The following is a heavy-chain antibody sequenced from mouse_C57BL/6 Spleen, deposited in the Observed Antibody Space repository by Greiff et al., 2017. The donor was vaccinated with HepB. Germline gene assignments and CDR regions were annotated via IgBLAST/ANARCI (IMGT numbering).Heavy chain of an antibody. J-gene: IGHJ2*01. Sequence: VQLQQSGTVLARPGASVKMSCKTSGYTFTSYWMHWVKQRPGQGLEWIGAIYPGNSDTSYNQKFKGKAKLTAVTSASTAYMELSSLTNEDSAVYYCTRSIITTVVRDYFDYWGQGTTLTVSS. CDR2: IYPGNSDT. V-gene: IGHV1-5*01. D-gene: IGHD1-1*01. CDR3: TRSIITTVVRDYFDY. CDR1: GYTFTSYW.